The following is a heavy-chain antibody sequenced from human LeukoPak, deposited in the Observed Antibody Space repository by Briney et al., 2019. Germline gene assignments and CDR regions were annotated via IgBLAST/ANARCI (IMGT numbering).Heavy chain of an antibody. V-gene: IGHV3-53*01. CDR1: GFTVSSNY. Sequence: GGSLRLSCAASGFTVSSNYMSWVRQAPGKGLEWVSVIYSGGSTYYADSVKGRFTISRDNSKNTLYLQMNSLRAEDTAVYYCARLNYGDPLGYWGQGTLVTVSS. D-gene: IGHD4-17*01. CDR2: IYSGGST. J-gene: IGHJ4*02. CDR3: ARLNYGDPLGY.